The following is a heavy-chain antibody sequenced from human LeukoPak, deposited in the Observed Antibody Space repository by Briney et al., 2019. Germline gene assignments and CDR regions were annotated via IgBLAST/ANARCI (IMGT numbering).Heavy chain of an antibody. CDR2: ISSSVSTI. CDR3: ARDGRPGQYCSGGSCYSNWFDP. D-gene: IGHD2-15*01. CDR1: GFTVSSNS. V-gene: IGHV3-48*04. J-gene: IGHJ5*02. Sequence: GGSLRLSCTVSGFTVSSNSMNWVRQAPGKGLEWGSYISSSVSTIYYADSVKGRFTVSRDNAKNLLYLQMNSLRVEDTAIYYCARDGRPGQYCSGGSCYSNWFDPWGQGTLVTVSS.